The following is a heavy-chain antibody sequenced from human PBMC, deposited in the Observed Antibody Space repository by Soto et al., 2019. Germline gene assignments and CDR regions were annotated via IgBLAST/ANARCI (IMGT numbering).Heavy chain of an antibody. CDR3: ARDRRARISMIRGVSDAFDI. CDR1: GFIFSDYT. D-gene: IGHD3-10*01. V-gene: IGHV3-48*01. CDR2: ITSAGGTI. Sequence: GGSLRLSCAASGFIFSDYTMDWVRQAPGKGLEWVSYITSAGGTIYYADSVKGRFTVSRDNAKNSLFLQMNSLRVEDTAVYYCARDRRARISMIRGVSDAFDIWGQGTLVTVSS. J-gene: IGHJ3*02.